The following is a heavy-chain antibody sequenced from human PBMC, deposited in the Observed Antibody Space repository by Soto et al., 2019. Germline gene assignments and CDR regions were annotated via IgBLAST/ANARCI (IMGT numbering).Heavy chain of an antibody. D-gene: IGHD3-10*01. CDR2: ISGSGGTT. CDR3: ARNLEGILSRIDY. V-gene: IGHV3-23*01. CDR1: GFTFSNYP. J-gene: IGHJ4*02. Sequence: EVQLLESGGGLVQPGGSLRLSCAASGFTFSNYPMTWVRQAPGKGLEWVSAISGSGGTTYYADSVKGRFTVSRDNFKNALYLQMNSLGAGDTAVYYCARNLEGILSRIDYWGQGTLVTVSS.